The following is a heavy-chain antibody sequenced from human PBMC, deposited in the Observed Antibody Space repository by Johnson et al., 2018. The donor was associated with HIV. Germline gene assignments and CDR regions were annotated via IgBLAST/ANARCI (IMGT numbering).Heavy chain of an antibody. CDR3: AKDEEGYSSAWSAGTAFDI. D-gene: IGHD6-13*01. CDR1: GFIFSSYG. V-gene: IGHV3-30*02. Sequence: QMQLVESGGGVVQRGGSLRLACAASGFIFSSYGMHWVRQAPDKGLEWVAFIRFDGSNKFYADSVKGRFTLSRDNSKNTLYLQMNSLKADDTAIYYCAKDEEGYSSAWSAGTAFDIWGQGTMVTVSS. J-gene: IGHJ3*02. CDR2: IRFDGSNK.